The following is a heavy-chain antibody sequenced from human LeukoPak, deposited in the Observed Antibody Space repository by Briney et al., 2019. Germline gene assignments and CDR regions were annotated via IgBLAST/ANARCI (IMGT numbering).Heavy chain of an antibody. V-gene: IGHV4-59*01. CDR3: ARDYVDCSGGSCYDAFDI. CDR2: IYYSGST. D-gene: IGHD2-15*01. J-gene: IGHJ3*02. Sequence: PSETLSLTCTVSGGSISSYYWSWIRQPPGKGLEWIGYIYYSGSTNYNPSLKSRVTISVDTSKNQFSLKLSSVTAADTAVYYCARDYVDCSGGSCYDAFDIWGQGTMVTVSS. CDR1: GGSISSYY.